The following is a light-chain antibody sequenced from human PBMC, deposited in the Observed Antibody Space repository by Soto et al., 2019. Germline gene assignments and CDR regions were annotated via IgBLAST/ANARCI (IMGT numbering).Light chain of an antibody. CDR3: QQYYTNSWS. CDR1: QSVLYSPNNKNY. J-gene: IGKJ1*01. V-gene: IGKV4-1*01. Sequence: DIVMTQSPDSRAVSLGERATINCKSSQSVLYSPNNKNYLAWYQHKPGQPPKMLIYWASIRESGVPDRFSGSGSGTDFTLTISSLQSEDVAVYYCQQYYTNSWSFGQGTKVDNK. CDR2: WAS.